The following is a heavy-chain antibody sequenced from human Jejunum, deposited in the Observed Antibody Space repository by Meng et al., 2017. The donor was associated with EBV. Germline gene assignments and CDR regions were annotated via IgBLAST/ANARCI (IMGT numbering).Heavy chain of an antibody. CDR3: AHRKDGIFDF. CDR1: GFSLSTSGVG. CDR2: VYWDDYK. J-gene: IGHJ4*02. V-gene: IGHV2-5*02. D-gene: IGHD3-3*02. Sequence: QITLKESGPTLVKLTQTLTLTCTFSGFSLSTSGVGVGWIRQPPGKALEFLALVYWDDYKPFSPSLKNRLTITKDTSKNQVVFTMTNMDPVDTATYYCAHRKDGIFDFWGQGTLVTVAS.